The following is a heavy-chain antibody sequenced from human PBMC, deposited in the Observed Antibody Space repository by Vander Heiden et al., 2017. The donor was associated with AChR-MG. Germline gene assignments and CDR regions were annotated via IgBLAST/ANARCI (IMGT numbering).Heavy chain of an antibody. J-gene: IGHJ4*02. D-gene: IGHD1-26*01. CDR3: ARTPSGSYDY. CDR2: INQDGSEK. CDR1: GFTFSSYF. V-gene: IGHV3-7*01. Sequence: EVQLVESGGGLVQRGGSLGRLCAASGFTFSSYFMTWVRQAPGKGLEWVANINQDGSEKKYVDSVKGRFTISRDNAKNSLYLQMNSLRVEDTAVYYCARTPSGSYDYWGQGTLVTVSS.